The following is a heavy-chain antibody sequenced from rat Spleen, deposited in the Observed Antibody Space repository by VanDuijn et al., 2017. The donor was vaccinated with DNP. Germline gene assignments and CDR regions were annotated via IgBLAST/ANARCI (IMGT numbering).Heavy chain of an antibody. J-gene: IGHJ2*01. CDR1: GFTFSYYW. CDR2: IWSGGGT. Sequence: EVQLVESGGGLVQPGRSLKLSCVASGFTFSYYWMAWIRQPPGKGLEWVGVIWSGGGTAYNSVLKSRLNITRDTSRSQVFLRMNSLETEDTAIYFCARWDSYYPFDYWGQGVMVTVSS. CDR3: ARWDSYYPFDY. V-gene: IGHV2S63*01. D-gene: IGHD1-6*01.